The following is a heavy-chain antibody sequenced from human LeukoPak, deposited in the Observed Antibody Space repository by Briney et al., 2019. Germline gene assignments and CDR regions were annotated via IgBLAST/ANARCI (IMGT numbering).Heavy chain of an antibody. D-gene: IGHD3-16*02. V-gene: IGHV1-24*01. CDR1: GYTLTELS. Sequence: ASVKVSCKVSGYTLTELSMHWVRQAPGKGLEWMGGFDPEDGETTYAQKFQGRVTMTEDTSTDTAYMELSSLRSEDTAVYYCATAGGLITFGGVIVDFDYWGQGTLVTVSS. J-gene: IGHJ4*02. CDR2: FDPEDGET. CDR3: ATAGGLITFGGVIVDFDY.